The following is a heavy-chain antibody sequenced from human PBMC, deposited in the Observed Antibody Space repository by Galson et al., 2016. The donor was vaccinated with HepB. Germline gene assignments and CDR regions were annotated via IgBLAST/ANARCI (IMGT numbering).Heavy chain of an antibody. Sequence: SLRLSCAASGFVFSNFGLSWVRQAPGKGLEWVASISTRRTTYYSDSVQGRFTISRDNSNNTLYLQMNGLRAEDKAVYYCAKERLVRRIFDHWGQGTLLTFSS. CDR3: AKERLVRRIFDH. D-gene: IGHD1-1*01. V-gene: IGHV3-23*01. CDR2: ISTRRTT. CDR1: GFVFSNFG. J-gene: IGHJ4*02.